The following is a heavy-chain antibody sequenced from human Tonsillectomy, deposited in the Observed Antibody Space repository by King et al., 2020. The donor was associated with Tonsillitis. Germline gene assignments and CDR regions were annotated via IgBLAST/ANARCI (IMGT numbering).Heavy chain of an antibody. D-gene: IGHD5-12*01. V-gene: IGHV3-30*03. Sequence: VQLVESGGGVVQPGRSLRLSCAASGFTFSSYGMHWVRQAPGEGLEWVAIISYDGGNTYYADSVKGRFTISRDNSKNTLYLQMNSLRAEDTAVYYCATGQYQGGYPFDYWGRGTLVTVSS. J-gene: IGHJ4*02. CDR2: ISYDGGNT. CDR3: ATGQYQGGYPFDY. CDR1: GFTFSSYG.